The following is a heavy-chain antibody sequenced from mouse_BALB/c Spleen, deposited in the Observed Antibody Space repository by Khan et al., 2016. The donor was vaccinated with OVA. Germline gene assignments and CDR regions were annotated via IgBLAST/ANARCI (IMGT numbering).Heavy chain of an antibody. D-gene: IGHD1-1*01. CDR2: ISYSGYT. V-gene: IGHV3-2*02. Sequence: EVQLQESGPGLVKPSQSLSLSCTVTGYSITTDYAWDWIRKFPGNKLEWMGYISYSGYTSYNPSLKSRISISRDTSKNQFFLQLTSVTTEDTATYYCARNNYYGYAMDYWGQGTSVTVSS. J-gene: IGHJ4*01. CDR3: ARNNYYGYAMDY. CDR1: GYSITTDYA.